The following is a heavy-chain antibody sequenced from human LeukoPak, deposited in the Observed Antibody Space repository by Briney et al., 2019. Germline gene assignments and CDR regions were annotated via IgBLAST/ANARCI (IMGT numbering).Heavy chain of an antibody. CDR2: ISPEGSGT. CDR1: GFSLSGYW. D-gene: IGHD2-8*02. J-gene: IGHJ6*02. Sequence: GGSLRLSCAASGFSLSGYWMHWVRQAPGKGRVWVSRISPEGSGTTYADSVKGRFTISRDNSKNTLYLQMNSLRDEDAAVYHCTRVQAGRSGLMDVWGRGTTVTVSS. V-gene: IGHV3-74*01. CDR3: TRVQAGRSGLMDV.